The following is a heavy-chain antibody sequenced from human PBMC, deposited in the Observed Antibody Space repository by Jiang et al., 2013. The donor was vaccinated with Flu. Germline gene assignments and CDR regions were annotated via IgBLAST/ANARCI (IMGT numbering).Heavy chain of an antibody. V-gene: IGHV3-11*06. J-gene: IGHJ4*02. CDR1: GFTFSDYY. CDR2: ISSSSSYT. D-gene: IGHD1-26*01. CDR3: ATGLIVGATPFDY. Sequence: VQLVESGGGLVKPGGSLRLSCAASGFTFSDYYMSWIRQAPGKGLEWVSYISSSSSYTNYADSVKGRFTISRDNAKNSLYLQMNSLRAEDTAVYYCATGLIVGATPFDYWGQGTLVTVSS.